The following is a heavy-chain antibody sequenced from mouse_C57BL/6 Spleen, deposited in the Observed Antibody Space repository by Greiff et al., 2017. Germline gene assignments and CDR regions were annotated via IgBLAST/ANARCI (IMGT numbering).Heavy chain of an antibody. J-gene: IGHJ2*01. CDR2: ISDGGSYT. CDR3: ARGGTGTVFDY. V-gene: IGHV5-4*03. D-gene: IGHD4-1*01. Sequence: EVKLMESGGGLVKPGGSLKLSCAASGFTFSSYAMSWVRQTPEKRLEWVATISDGGSYTYYPDNVKGRFTISRDNAKNNLYLQMSHLKSEDTAMYYCARGGTGTVFDYWGQGTTLTVSS. CDR1: GFTFSSYA.